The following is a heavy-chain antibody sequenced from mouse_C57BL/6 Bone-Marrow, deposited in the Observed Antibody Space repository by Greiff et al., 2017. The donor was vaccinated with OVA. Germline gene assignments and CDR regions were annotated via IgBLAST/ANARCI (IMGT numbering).Heavy chain of an antibody. Sequence: QVQLQQPGAELVRPGSSVKLSCKASGYTFTSYWMDWVKQRPGQGLEWIGNIYPSDSETHYNQKFKDKATLTVDKSSSTAYMQLSSLTSEDSAVYDCARSGVPEYWGQGTTLTVSS. CDR2: IYPSDSET. D-gene: IGHD5-1*01. V-gene: IGHV1-61*01. CDR1: GYTFTSYW. J-gene: IGHJ2*01. CDR3: ARSGVPEY.